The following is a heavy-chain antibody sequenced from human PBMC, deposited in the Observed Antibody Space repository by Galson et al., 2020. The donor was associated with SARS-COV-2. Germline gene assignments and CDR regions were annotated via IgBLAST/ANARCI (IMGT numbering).Heavy chain of an antibody. J-gene: IGHJ6*02. CDR3: AKDSEYYDILTGYSNPPDYYYYYGMDV. CDR1: GFTFSSYG. D-gene: IGHD3-9*01. Sequence: GGSLRLSCAASGFTFSSYGMHWVRQAPGKGLEWVAVISYDGSNKYYADSVKGRFTISRDNSKNTLYLQMNSLRAEDTAVYYCAKDSEYYDILTGYSNPPDYYYYYGMDVWGQGTTVTVSS. V-gene: IGHV3-30*18. CDR2: ISYDGSNK.